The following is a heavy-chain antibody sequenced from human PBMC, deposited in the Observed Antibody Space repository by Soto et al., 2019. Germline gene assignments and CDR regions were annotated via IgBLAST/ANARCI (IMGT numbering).Heavy chain of an antibody. CDR1: GGTFNNFA. CDR3: ARGTYCRGIGCYGGYYSYYAMAV. CDR2: IIPIFDSP. Sequence: QVQLVQSGAEVKKPGSSVKVSCKASGGTFNNFAINWVRLAPGQGLEWMGGIIPIFDSPNYAQKFKDRVTITADKSTTTAYMELSSLKSDDTAIYYCARGTYCRGIGCYGGYYSYYAMAVWGQGPTVSVSS. J-gene: IGHJ6*02. V-gene: IGHV1-69*06. D-gene: IGHD2-15*01.